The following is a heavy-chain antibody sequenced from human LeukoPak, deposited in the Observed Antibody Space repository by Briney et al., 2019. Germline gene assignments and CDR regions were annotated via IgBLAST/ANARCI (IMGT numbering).Heavy chain of an antibody. CDR2: IYYSGST. D-gene: IGHD6-13*01. Sequence: SETLSLTCTVSGGSINNYYWFWIQQPPGKGLEYIGFIYYSGSTNYNPSLKSRVTISLDTSKNQFSLKLSSVTAADTAVYYCARPKRGDSTSWYVDFWGQGTLVTVSS. CDR3: ARPKRGDSTSWYVDF. CDR1: GGSINNYY. V-gene: IGHV4-59*08. J-gene: IGHJ4*02.